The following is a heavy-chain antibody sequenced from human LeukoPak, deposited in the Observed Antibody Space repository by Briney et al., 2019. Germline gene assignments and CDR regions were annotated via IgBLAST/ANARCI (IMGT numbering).Heavy chain of an antibody. D-gene: IGHD1-26*01. Sequence: SETLSLTCTVSGGSISSYYWTWIRQPPGKGLEWIGYIYTSGSTNYSPSLKNRVTISLDTSKNQFSLKLSSVTAADTAVYYWARAEDSGSYYGAYYFDYWGQGTLVTVSS. CDR1: GGSISSYY. CDR3: ARAEDSGSYYGAYYFDY. CDR2: IYTSGST. J-gene: IGHJ4*02. V-gene: IGHV4-4*09.